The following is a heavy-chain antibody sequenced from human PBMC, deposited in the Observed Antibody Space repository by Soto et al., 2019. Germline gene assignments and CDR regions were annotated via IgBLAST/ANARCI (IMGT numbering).Heavy chain of an antibody. D-gene: IGHD4-4*01. CDR2: LISILGTA. V-gene: IGHV1-69*13. CDR1: GRTVSSYS. J-gene: IGHJ6*02. CDR3: ASSYPGYSNYDRLVVYYYGMDV. Sequence: SVKVSCNASGRTVSSYSTSGVQQAPGQELEWLGGLISILGTATYTQKFQGRVTITEDASTSTVYMELSSLRSEDTDVYYCASSYPGYSNYDRLVVYYYGMDVWGQGTTVTVSS.